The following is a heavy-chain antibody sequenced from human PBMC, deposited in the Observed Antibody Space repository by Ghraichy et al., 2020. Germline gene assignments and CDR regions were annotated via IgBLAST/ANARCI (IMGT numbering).Heavy chain of an antibody. CDR1: GYTFTDYY. J-gene: IGHJ4*02. D-gene: IGHD1-1*01. V-gene: IGHV1-2*02. CDR3: ARSDMTTIPNFNY. Sequence: ASVKVSCKASGYTFTDYYIHWVRQSPGQGLEWMGWNNPNSGATTYAQRFQGRVTMTRDRSISTAYMELTTLRSDDTDVYYCARSDMTTIPNFNYWGQGTLVTVSS. CDR2: NNPNSGAT.